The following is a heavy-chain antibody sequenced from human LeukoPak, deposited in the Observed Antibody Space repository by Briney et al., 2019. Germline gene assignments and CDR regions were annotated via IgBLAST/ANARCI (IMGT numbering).Heavy chain of an antibody. J-gene: IGHJ4*02. CDR2: ISGSGGST. CDR3: AKDRGHYYTYDY. V-gene: IGHV3-23*01. D-gene: IGHD3-22*01. Sequence: GGFLRLSCAASGFTFSSYAMSWVRQAPGKGLEWVSVISGSGGSTYYADSVKGRFTISRDNSKNTLSLQMHSLRAEDTAVYYCAKDRGHYYTYDYWGQGTLVTVSS. CDR1: GFTFSSYA.